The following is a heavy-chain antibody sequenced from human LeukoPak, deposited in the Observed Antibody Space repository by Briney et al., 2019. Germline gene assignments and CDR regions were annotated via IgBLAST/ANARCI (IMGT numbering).Heavy chain of an antibody. CDR1: GFTFNSYA. CDR3: ARAPDYYGSGSYFDY. D-gene: IGHD3-10*01. V-gene: IGHV3-11*05. CDR2: ISSSSSYT. Sequence: PGGSLRLSCAASGFTFNSYAMSWVRQAPGKGLEWVSYISSSSSYTNYADSVKGRFTISRDNAKNSLYLQMNSLRAEDTAVYHCARAPDYYGSGSYFDYWGQGTLVTVSS. J-gene: IGHJ4*02.